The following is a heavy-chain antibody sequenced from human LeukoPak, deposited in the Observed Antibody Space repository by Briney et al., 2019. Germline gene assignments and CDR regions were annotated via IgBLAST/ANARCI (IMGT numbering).Heavy chain of an antibody. CDR1: GFTFSRYG. Sequence: GRSLRLSCAASGFTFSRYGMHWVRQAPGKGLEWVAVISYDGSNKYYADSVKGRFTISRDNSKNTLYLQMNSLRAEDTAVYYCAKRVTVTTKYFDSWGQGTLVTVSS. D-gene: IGHD4-17*01. CDR3: AKRVTVTTKYFDS. CDR2: ISYDGSNK. V-gene: IGHV3-30*18. J-gene: IGHJ4*02.